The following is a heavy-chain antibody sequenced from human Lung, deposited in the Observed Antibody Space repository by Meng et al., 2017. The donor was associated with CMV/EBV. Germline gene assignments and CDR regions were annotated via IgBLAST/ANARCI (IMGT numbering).Heavy chain of an antibody. D-gene: IGHD1-14*01. CDR3: VRNLLRPGIAYYFDY. V-gene: IGHV3-11*04. Sequence: GESLKISCAASGFTFSDYYMSWIRQAPGKGLEWISYISGSGGDIFYGDSVKGRFTISRDNAKNSLYLQMNSLGAEDTAVYYCVRNLLRPGIAYYFDYWGPGTLVTVSS. CDR2: ISGSGGDI. J-gene: IGHJ4*02. CDR1: GFTFSDYY.